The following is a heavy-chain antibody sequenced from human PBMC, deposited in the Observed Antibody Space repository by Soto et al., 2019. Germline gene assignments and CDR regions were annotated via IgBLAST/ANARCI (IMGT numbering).Heavy chain of an antibody. V-gene: IGHV1-8*01. CDR3: VRIRYSGHDYRGYFDS. D-gene: IGHD5-12*01. CDR2: MNPNSGNA. Sequence: QVQLVQSGAEVKKPGASVKVSCKASGYTFADYDINWVRQATGQGPERMGWMNPNSGNAGCAQKFQGRFTMTRNTSISTAYMELRSLRSEDTAVYYCVRIRYSGHDYRGYFDSWGQGTLLTVSS. J-gene: IGHJ4*02. CDR1: GYTFADYD.